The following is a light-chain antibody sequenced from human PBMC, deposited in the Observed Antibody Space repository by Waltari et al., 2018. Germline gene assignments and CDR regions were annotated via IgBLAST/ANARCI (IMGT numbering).Light chain of an antibody. CDR2: GAS. CDR1: QIVTTN. Sequence: VLTQFPDTLSVSPGERATLSCRASQIVTTNLAWYQQKPGLPPRLLIYGASTRATGVPARFSGSGSGTEFTLIISSLQSEDFAVYYCQQYHQRPPWTFGQGTKVEIK. CDR3: QQYHQRPPWT. V-gene: IGKV3-15*01. J-gene: IGKJ1*01.